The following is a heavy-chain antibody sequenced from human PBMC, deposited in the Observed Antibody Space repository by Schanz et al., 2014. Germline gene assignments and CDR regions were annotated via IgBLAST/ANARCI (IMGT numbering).Heavy chain of an antibody. CDR1: GITVSSNY. CDR2: IYGGGIT. CDR3: ASLYDREYFDY. V-gene: IGHV3-66*01. J-gene: IGHJ4*02. D-gene: IGHD2-8*01. Sequence: EVQLLESGGALEQPGGSLRLSCAASGITVSSNYMSWVRQAPGKGLEWVSVIYGGGITYYADSVKGRFTISRDSSRNTLYLQMNSLRAEDTAVYYCASLYDREYFDYWGQGTLVTVSS.